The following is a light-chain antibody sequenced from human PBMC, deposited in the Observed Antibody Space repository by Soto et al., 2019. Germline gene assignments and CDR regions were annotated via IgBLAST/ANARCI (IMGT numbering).Light chain of an antibody. J-gene: IGKJ1*01. CDR2: GAS. CDR3: QQYNSWLTWT. V-gene: IGKV3-15*01. CDR1: QSISSN. Sequence: EIMMTQSPATLSVSPGERATLSCRASQSISSNLAWYQHKPGQAPRLLIYGASIRATGIPARFSGSGSGTEFTLTISSLQSEDFAVYYCQQYNSWLTWTFGQGTKVEIK.